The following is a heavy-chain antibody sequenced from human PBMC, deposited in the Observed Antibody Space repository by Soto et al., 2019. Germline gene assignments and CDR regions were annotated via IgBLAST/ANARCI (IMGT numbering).Heavy chain of an antibody. Sequence: SGGSLRLSCAASGFTFSSYEMNWVRQAPGKGLEWVSYIGSSGRTVYYADSVKGRLTISRDNAQNSLYLQMNSLRAEDTAVYYCARDRLRDGHLDPYGYWGQGTLVTVSS. J-gene: IGHJ4*02. D-gene: IGHD1-1*01. CDR1: GFTFSSYE. CDR3: ARDRLRDGHLDPYGY. CDR2: IGSSGRTV. V-gene: IGHV3-48*03.